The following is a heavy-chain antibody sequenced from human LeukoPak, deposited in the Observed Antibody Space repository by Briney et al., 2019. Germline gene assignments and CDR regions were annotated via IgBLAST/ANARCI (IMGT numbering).Heavy chain of an antibody. CDR2: IRSKTYGGTT. CDR3: TRGRSWFDP. CDR1: GFTFSSYG. V-gene: IGHV3-49*04. J-gene: IGHJ5*02. Sequence: PGGSLRLSCAASGFTFSSYGMSWVRQAPGKGLEWVGFIRSKTYGGTTEYAASVKGRFTISRDDSKSIAYLQMNSLKTEDTAVFYCTRGRSWFDPWGQGTLVTVSS.